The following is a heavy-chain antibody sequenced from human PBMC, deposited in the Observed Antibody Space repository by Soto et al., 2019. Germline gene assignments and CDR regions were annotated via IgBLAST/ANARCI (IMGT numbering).Heavy chain of an antibody. CDR2: INPNSGGT. CDR3: ARDLYCTNGVCYKVWDYYYYYGMDV. J-gene: IGHJ6*02. D-gene: IGHD2-8*01. CDR1: GYTFTGYY. Sequence: GASVKVSCKASGYTFTGYYMHWVRQAPGQGLEWKRWINPNSGGTNYAQKFQGRVTMTRDTSISIAYIELSMLRSYDTAVYYCARDLYCTNGVCYKVWDYYYYYGMDVWGQGTTVTVSS. V-gene: IGHV1-2*02.